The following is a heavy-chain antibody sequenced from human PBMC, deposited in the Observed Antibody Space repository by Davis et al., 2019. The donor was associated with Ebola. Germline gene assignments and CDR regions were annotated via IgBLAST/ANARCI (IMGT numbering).Heavy chain of an antibody. D-gene: IGHD3-3*01. V-gene: IGHV4-34*01. Sequence: SETLSLTCAVYGGSFSGYYWSWIRQPPGKGLEWIGEINHSGSTNYNSSLKSRVTISVDTSKNQFSLKLSSVTAADTAVYYCARGGRFFGPWGQGTLVTVSS. CDR2: INHSGST. CDR1: GGSFSGYY. CDR3: ARGGRFFGP. J-gene: IGHJ5*02.